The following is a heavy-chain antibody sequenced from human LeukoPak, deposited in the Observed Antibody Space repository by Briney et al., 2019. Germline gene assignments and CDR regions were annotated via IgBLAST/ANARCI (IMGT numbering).Heavy chain of an antibody. CDR1: GFTFDDYA. Sequence: GGSLRLSCAASGFTFDDYAMHWVRQAPGKGLEWVSLISWDGGSTYYADSVKGRFTISRDNSKNSLYLQMNSLRAEDTALYYCAKDYDSSGLYYYMDVWGKGTTVTVSS. CDR2: ISWDGGST. J-gene: IGHJ6*03. V-gene: IGHV3-43D*03. CDR3: AKDYDSSGLYYYMDV. D-gene: IGHD3-22*01.